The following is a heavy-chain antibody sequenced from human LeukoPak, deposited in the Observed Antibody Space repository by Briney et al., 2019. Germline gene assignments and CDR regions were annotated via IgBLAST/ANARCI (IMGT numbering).Heavy chain of an antibody. D-gene: IGHD1-1*01. Sequence: PGGSLRLSCAASGLTFRNYGMHWVRQAPGKGLEWVAIISYDGTNKYYADSVKGRFTISKDNSQNTPYLQMNSLRAEDTAVYYCASHRGDYATGYFDYWGQGTLVTVSS. CDR3: ASHRGDYATGYFDY. J-gene: IGHJ4*02. V-gene: IGHV3-30*03. CDR1: GLTFRNYG. CDR2: ISYDGTNK.